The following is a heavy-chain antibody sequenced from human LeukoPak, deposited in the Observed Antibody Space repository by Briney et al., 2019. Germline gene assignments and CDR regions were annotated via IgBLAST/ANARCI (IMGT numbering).Heavy chain of an antibody. CDR2: IYYGGRT. CDR1: GGSITSGGYY. CDR3: ARGGRYGDIGDY. V-gene: IGHV4-31*03. Sequence: SETLSLTCTVSGGSITSGGYYWSWIRQHPGKGLEWIGYIYYGGRTYYNPSLKSRVTISVKTSKNQFSLELSSVTAADTAVYYCARGGRYGDIGDYWGQGTLVTVSS. D-gene: IGHD4-17*01. J-gene: IGHJ4*02.